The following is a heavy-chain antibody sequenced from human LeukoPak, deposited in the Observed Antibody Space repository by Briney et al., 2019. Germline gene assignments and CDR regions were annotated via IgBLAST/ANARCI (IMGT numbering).Heavy chain of an antibody. Sequence: SETLSLTCAVSGGSISSDYWSWIRQPAGKGLEWIGRIYTSGSTNYNPSLKSRVTMSVDTSKNQFSLNLGSVTAADTGVYYCERVGGVGATLWRFGFDIWGQGTMVTVSS. D-gene: IGHD1-26*01. CDR1: GGSISSDY. V-gene: IGHV4-4*07. J-gene: IGHJ3*02. CDR3: ERVGGVGATLWRFGFDI. CDR2: IYTSGST.